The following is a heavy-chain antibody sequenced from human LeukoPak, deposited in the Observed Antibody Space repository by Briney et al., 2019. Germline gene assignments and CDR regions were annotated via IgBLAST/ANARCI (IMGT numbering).Heavy chain of an antibody. D-gene: IGHD3-22*01. J-gene: IGHJ4*02. Sequence: GGSLRLSCAASGFTFSSYGMHWVRQAPGKGLEWVAVISYDGSNKYYADSVKGRFTISRDNSKNTLYLQMNSLRAEDTAVYYCAKDHYYDSSGCLDYWGQGTLVTVSS. CDR3: AKDHYYDSSGCLDY. CDR1: GFTFSSYG. V-gene: IGHV3-30*18. CDR2: ISYDGSNK.